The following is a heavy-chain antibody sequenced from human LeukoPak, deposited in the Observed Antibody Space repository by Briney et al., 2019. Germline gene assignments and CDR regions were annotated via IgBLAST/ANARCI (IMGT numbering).Heavy chain of an antibody. J-gene: IGHJ5*02. CDR3: AREVLAAVAAQS. V-gene: IGHV3-21*01. D-gene: IGHD6-19*01. CDR1: VFTFSSYS. Sequence: GGSLRLSCAASVFTFSSYSMNWVRQAPRKGLEWVSSITSSSSYIYYADSVKGRFTISRDNAKNSLYLQMNSLRAEDTAVYYCAREVLAAVAAQSWGQGTLVTVSS. CDR2: ITSSSSYI.